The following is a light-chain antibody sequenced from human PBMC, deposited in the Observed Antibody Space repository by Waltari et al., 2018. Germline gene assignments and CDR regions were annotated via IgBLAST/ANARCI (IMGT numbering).Light chain of an antibody. J-gene: IGKJ1*01. CDR2: GAS. V-gene: IGKV3-15*01. CDR1: EFISRN. Sequence: EIVMTQSPAILSVPPGEAATLSCTASEFISRNLAWYQHIPGQPPRLLIYGASNRAAGIPPRFSGSGSGTEFTLTISSLKSEDFALYYCQQYQNWPRTFGQGTKV. CDR3: QQYQNWPRT.